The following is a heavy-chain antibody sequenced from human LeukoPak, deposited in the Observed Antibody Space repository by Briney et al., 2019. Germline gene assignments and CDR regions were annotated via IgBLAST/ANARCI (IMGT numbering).Heavy chain of an antibody. D-gene: IGHD4-17*01. CDR3: ARGHTAVTRHFDF. CDR2: ISSGSSAI. J-gene: IGHJ4*02. CDR1: GFTFTTYS. V-gene: IGHV3-21*01. Sequence: GGSLRLSCEASGFTFTTYSMTWVRQAPGKGLEWVSIISSGSSAIFSADALEGRFTISRDDAKNLLYLDMNSLRAEATAVYYCARGHTAVTRHFDFWGQGTLVTVSS.